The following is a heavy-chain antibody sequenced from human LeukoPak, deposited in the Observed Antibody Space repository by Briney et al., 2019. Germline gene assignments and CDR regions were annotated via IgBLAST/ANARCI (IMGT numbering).Heavy chain of an antibody. J-gene: IGHJ4*02. CDR3: AKVSGYSSGWADY. D-gene: IGHD6-19*01. Sequence: PGGSLRLSCAASGFTFSIYAMSWVRQAPGKGLEWVSAISGSGDNTHYTDSVKGRFTISRDNSRNTLYLQMNSLRAEDTALYYCAKVSGYSSGWADYWGQGTLVTVSS. V-gene: IGHV3-23*01. CDR1: GFTFSIYA. CDR2: ISGSGDNT.